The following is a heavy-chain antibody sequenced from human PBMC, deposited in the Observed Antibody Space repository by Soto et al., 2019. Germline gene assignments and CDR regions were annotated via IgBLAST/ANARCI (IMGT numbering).Heavy chain of an antibody. Sequence: QVQLVQSGAEVKRPGSSVKVSCEASGGTFSSLGFTWVRQAPGQGLEWMGGVIPISGRTTFAPKFPGRVTITADESTRTTYMALAALTADDTAIYFCATRGTQGRWVELADYWGQGPLVTVSS. V-gene: IGHV1-69*01. CDR3: ATRGTQGRWVELADY. CDR1: GGTFSSLG. CDR2: VIPISGRT. D-gene: IGHD3-10*01. J-gene: IGHJ4*02.